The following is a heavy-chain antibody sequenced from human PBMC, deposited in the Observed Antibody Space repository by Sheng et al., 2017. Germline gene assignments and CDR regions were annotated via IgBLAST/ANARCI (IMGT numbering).Heavy chain of an antibody. D-gene: IGHD3-3*01. CDR2: INHSGST. CDR3: ARSIGEWSGYYAY. J-gene: IGHJ4*02. Sequence: QVQLQQWGAGLLKPSETLSLTCAVYGGSFSGYYWSWIRQPPGKGLEWIGEINHSGSTNYNPSLKSRVTISVDTSKNQFSLKLSSVTAADTAVYYCARSIGEWSGYYAYWGQGTLVTVSS. CDR1: GGSFSGYY. V-gene: IGHV4-34*01.